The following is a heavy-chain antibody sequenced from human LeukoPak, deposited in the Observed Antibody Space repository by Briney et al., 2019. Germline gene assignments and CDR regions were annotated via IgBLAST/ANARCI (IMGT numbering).Heavy chain of an antibody. CDR3: ARDRGMTTNSFDY. V-gene: IGHV3-23*01. D-gene: IGHD4-11*01. J-gene: IGHJ4*02. CDR2: ISGDAGRT. CDR1: GFTFSSYG. Sequence: GGSLRLSCAASGFTFSSYGMNWVRQAPGKGLEWVSGISGDAGRTYYADSVKGRFTIYRDNSKNTLYLQMNSLGAEDTAVYYCARDRGMTTNSFDYWGQGTLVTVSS.